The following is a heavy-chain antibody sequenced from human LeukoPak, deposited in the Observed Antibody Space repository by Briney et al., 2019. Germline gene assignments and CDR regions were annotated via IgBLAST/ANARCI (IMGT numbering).Heavy chain of an antibody. V-gene: IGHV4-59*01. CDR2: ISYSGST. D-gene: IGHD3-22*01. J-gene: IGHJ4*02. CDR1: GGSISSYY. CDR3: ARDFFSSGYYSSLGY. Sequence: PSETLSLTCTVSGGSISSYYWSWIRQPPGKGLEWIGYISYSGSTNYNPSLKSRVIISVDTPKNQFSLKLSSVTAADTAVYYCARDFFSSGYYSSLGYWGQGTLVTVSS.